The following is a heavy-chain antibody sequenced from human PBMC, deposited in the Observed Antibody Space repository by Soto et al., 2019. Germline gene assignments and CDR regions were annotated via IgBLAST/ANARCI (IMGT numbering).Heavy chain of an antibody. CDR3: VREDGGGPFDY. D-gene: IGHD2-15*01. CDR1: GFTFSGYA. Sequence: VQLLDSGGGLVQPGGSLRLSCEASGFTFSGYAMNWVRQAPGKGLEWVSYISAHGRDIDFADSVKGRFTISRDNSKNTLSLQMNSLRADDTALYYCVREDGGGPFDYWGQGTLVTVSS. V-gene: IGHV3-23*01. CDR2: ISAHGRDI. J-gene: IGHJ4*02.